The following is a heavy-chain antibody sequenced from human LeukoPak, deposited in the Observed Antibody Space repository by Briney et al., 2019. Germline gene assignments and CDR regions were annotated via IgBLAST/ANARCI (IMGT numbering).Heavy chain of an antibody. D-gene: IGHD3-10*01. Sequence: SETLSLTCTVSGGSISSYYWSWIRQPAGKGLEWIGRIYISVNTNYNPSLKSRVTMSVDTSKNQFSLRLSSVTAADTAIYYCAKHYMGSSYNHGLDCWGQGTLVTVSS. CDR2: IYISVNT. J-gene: IGHJ4*02. V-gene: IGHV4-4*07. CDR3: AKHYMGSSYNHGLDC. CDR1: GGSISSYY.